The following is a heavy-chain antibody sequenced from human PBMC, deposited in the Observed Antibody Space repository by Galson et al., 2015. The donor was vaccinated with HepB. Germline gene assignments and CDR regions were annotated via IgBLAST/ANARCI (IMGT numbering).Heavy chain of an antibody. J-gene: IGHJ4*02. CDR2: ITYDGTNK. V-gene: IGHV3-30*04. CDR3: VKGGGYSAIRGRGGFDS. CDR1: GFTFNSYA. D-gene: IGHD5-12*01. Sequence: SLRLSCAASGFTFNSYAMHWVRQAPGKGLQWVAVITYDGTNKFYARSVKGRFTIFRDNSGNTLFLHMNSLRPEDTALYYCVKGGGYSAIRGRGGFDSWGQGALVTVSS.